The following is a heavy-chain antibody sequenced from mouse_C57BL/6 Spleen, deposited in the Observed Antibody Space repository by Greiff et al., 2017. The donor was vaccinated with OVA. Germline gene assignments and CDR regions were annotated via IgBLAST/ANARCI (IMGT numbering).Heavy chain of an antibody. CDR1: GYSITSGYY. CDR3: AREGLTPFAY. V-gene: IGHV3-6*01. D-gene: IGHD4-1*01. Sequence: EVKLQELGPGLVKPSQSLSLTCSVTGYSITSGYYWNWIRQFPGNKLEWMGYISYDGSNNYNPSLKNRISITRDTSKNQFFLKLNSVTTEDTATYYCAREGLTPFAYWGQGTLVTVSA. CDR2: ISYDGSN. J-gene: IGHJ3*01.